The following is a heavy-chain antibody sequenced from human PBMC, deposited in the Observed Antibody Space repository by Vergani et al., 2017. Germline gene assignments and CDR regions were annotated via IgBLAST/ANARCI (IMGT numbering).Heavy chain of an antibody. D-gene: IGHD3-22*01. CDR2: ISAYNGNT. J-gene: IGHJ4*02. CDR1: GYTFTSFG. V-gene: IGHV1-18*01. Sequence: QVQLVQSGAEVKKPGASVKVSCKASGYTFTSFGISWVRQAPGQGLEWMGWISAYNGNTNYAQKIQGRVTMTTEPSTSTAYMELRSLRSDDTAVYYCASGYYDSSGYYSFDYWGQGTLVTVSS. CDR3: ASGYYDSSGYYSFDY.